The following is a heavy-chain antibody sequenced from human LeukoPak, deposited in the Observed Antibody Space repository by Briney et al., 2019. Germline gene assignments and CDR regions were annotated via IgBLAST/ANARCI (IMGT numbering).Heavy chain of an antibody. CDR2: INWHGGST. J-gene: IGHJ4*02. CDR1: GFTFQDYG. D-gene: IGHD4-11*01. CDR3: ARANYSPYYFDY. V-gene: IGHV3-20*04. Sequence: GGSLRLSCVASGFTFQDYGMSWVRQSAGKGLEWVSRINWHGGSTHYAESVKGRFTISRDNAKNSLLLQMNSLRAEDTALYYCARANYSPYYFDYWGQGTLVTVSS.